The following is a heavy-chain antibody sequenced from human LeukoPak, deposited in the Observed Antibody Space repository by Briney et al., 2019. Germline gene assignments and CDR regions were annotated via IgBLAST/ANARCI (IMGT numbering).Heavy chain of an antibody. J-gene: IGHJ6*02. V-gene: IGHV1-18*01. D-gene: IGHD5-12*01. CDR2: ISAYNGNT. Sequence: ASVKVSCKASGYTYTSYDINWVRQATGQGLEWMGWISAYNGNTNYAQKLQGRVTMTTDTSTSTAYMELRSLRSDDTAVYYCAREGASGYKAYYYYGMDVWGQGTTVTVSS. CDR3: AREGASGYKAYYYYGMDV. CDR1: GYTYTSYD.